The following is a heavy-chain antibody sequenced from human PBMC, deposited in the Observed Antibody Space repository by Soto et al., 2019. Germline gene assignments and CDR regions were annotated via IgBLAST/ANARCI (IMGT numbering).Heavy chain of an antibody. CDR3: ASTEDFFDY. Sequence: SETLSLTXSVSGVSLTSGTYYWSWIRRHPGKGLEWIGYIFYSGSTDYNPSLKSRVNISVDTSKNQFSLKLSSVTAADTAVYYCASTEDFFDYWGQGTLVTVS. CDR1: GVSLTSGTYY. CDR2: IFYSGST. J-gene: IGHJ4*02. V-gene: IGHV4-31*02.